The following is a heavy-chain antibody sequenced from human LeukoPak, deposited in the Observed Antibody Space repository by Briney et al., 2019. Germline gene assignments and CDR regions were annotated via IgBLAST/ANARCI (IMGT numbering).Heavy chain of an antibody. V-gene: IGHV1-24*01. CDR1: GYTLTELS. CDR2: FDPEDGET. J-gene: IGHJ5*02. CDR3: ATDVRFNSSGYYYNWFDP. Sequence: ASVKVSCKVSGYTLTELSMHWVRQAPGKGLEWMGGFDPEDGETIYAQKFQGRVTMTEDTSTDTAYMEPSSLRSEDTAVYYCATDVRFNSSGYYYNWFDPWGQGTLVTVSS. D-gene: IGHD3-22*01.